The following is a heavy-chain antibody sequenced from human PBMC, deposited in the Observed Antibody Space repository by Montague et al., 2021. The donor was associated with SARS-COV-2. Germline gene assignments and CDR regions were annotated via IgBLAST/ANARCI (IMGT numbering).Heavy chain of an antibody. V-gene: IGHV4-59*01. CDR2: IYYSGST. J-gene: IGHJ4*02. Sequence: SETLSLTCTVSSGSISSYYWSWIRQPPGEGLEWIGYIYYSGSTNYNPSLKSRVTISVDTSKNQFSLKLSSVTAADTAVYYCARGFDYWGQETLVTVSS. CDR1: SGSISSYY. CDR3: ARGFDY.